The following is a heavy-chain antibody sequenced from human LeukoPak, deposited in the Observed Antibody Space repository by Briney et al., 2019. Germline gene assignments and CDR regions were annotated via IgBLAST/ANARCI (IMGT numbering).Heavy chain of an antibody. CDR3: ARDWSPAALPYIDA. D-gene: IGHD2-2*01. V-gene: IGHV4-59*01. Sequence: PSETLSLTCLVSGGSMKRSYWTWIRQAPGKGLEWIGNIDDSGNTNYSPSLKSRVTISLDTSKSQFSLRVTSVTAADRALYLCARDWSPAALPYIDAWGKGTTVTVSS. CDR2: IDDSGNT. J-gene: IGHJ6*03. CDR1: GGSMKRSY.